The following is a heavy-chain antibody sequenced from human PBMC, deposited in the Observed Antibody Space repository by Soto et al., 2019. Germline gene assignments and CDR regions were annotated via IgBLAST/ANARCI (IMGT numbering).Heavy chain of an antibody. CDR3: TRVIEGIAAAGTFYYYGMDV. CDR2: ISYDGSNK. Sequence: GGSLRLSCAASGFIFNTYDMHWVRQAPGKGLEWVAVISYDGSNKYYADSVKGRLTISRDDSKSIAYLQMNSLKTEDTAVYYCTRVIEGIAAAGTFYYYGMDVWGQGTTVTVSS. D-gene: IGHD6-13*01. CDR1: GFIFNTYD. J-gene: IGHJ6*02. V-gene: IGHV3-30*03.